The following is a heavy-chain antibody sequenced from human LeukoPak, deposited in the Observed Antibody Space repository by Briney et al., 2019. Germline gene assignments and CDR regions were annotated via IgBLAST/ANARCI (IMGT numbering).Heavy chain of an antibody. CDR2: MNPNSGNT. Sequence: ASVKASCKASGYTFTSYDINWVRQATGQGLEWMGWMNPNSGNTGYAQKFQGRVTMTRNTSISTAYMELSSLRSEDTAVYYCARGIVAVAGSWFDPWGQGTLVTVSS. CDR3: ARGIVAVAGSWFDP. J-gene: IGHJ5*02. CDR1: GYTFTSYD. V-gene: IGHV1-8*01. D-gene: IGHD6-19*01.